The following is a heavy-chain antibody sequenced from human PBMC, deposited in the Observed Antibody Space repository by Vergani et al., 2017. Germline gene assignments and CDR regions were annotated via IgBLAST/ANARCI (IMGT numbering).Heavy chain of an antibody. D-gene: IGHD3-22*01. V-gene: IGHV1-2*02. J-gene: IGHJ6*02. Sequence: QVQLVQSGAEVKKPGASVKVSCKASGYTFTGYYMHWVRQAPGQGLEWMGWINPNSGGTNYAQKLQGRVTMTTDTSTCTAYMELRSLRSDDTAVYYCARESRLRDYYYGMDVWGQGTTVTVSS. CDR3: ARESRLRDYYYGMDV. CDR1: GYTFTGYY. CDR2: INPNSGGT.